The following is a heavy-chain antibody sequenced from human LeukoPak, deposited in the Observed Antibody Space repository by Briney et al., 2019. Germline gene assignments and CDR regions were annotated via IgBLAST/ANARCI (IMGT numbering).Heavy chain of an antibody. Sequence: GASVKVSCKISGYTFTEVSMHWVRQAPGKGLEWMGGFDPADGEPIYAQKFQGRVTMSEDTSTDTAYMDLSSLRSEDTAVYYCATEVVGYGDVHYFDSWGQGTLVTVSS. J-gene: IGHJ4*02. CDR1: GYTFTEVS. D-gene: IGHD4-17*01. CDR3: ATEVVGYGDVHYFDS. CDR2: FDPADGEP. V-gene: IGHV1-24*01.